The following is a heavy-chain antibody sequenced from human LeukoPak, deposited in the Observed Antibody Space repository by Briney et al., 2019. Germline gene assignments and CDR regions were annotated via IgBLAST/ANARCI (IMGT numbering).Heavy chain of an antibody. CDR1: GGSFSGYY. D-gene: IGHD3-3*01. J-gene: IGHJ6*02. V-gene: IGHV4-59*01. Sequence: SETLSLTCAVYGGSFSGYYWSWIRQPPGKGLEWIGYIYYSGSTNYNPSLKSRVTISVDTSKNQFSLKLSSVTAADTAVYYCARAPLVLRKNFSYYYYGMDVWGQGTTVTVSS. CDR2: IYYSGST. CDR3: ARAPLVLRKNFSYYYYGMDV.